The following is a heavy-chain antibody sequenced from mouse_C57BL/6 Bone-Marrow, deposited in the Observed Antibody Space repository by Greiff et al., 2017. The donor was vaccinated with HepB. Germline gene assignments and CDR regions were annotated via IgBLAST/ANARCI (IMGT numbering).Heavy chain of an antibody. D-gene: IGHD1-1*01. CDR1: GFTFSDYG. J-gene: IGHJ3*01. CDR3: ARQGGGSSAWFAY. CDR2: LSSGSSTI. V-gene: IGHV5-17*01. Sequence: EVMLVESGGGLVKPGGSLKISCAASGFTFSDYGMHWVRQDPEKGLEWVAYLSSGSSTIYYADTVKGRFTISRDNAKNTLFLQMTSLRSEYTAMYYCARQGGGSSAWFAYWGQGTLVTVSA.